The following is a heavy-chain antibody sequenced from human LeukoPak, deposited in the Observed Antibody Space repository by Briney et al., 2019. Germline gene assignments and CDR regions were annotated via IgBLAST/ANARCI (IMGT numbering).Heavy chain of an antibody. D-gene: IGHD4-17*01. CDR1: GGSISSYY. Sequence: SETLSLTCTVSGGSISSYYWSWIRQPPGKGLEWIGYIYYSGSTNYNPSLKSRVTISVDTSKNQFSLKLSSVTAADTVVYYCARNSYGDYGRSDYYYYGMDVWGQGTTVTVSS. V-gene: IGHV4-59*08. CDR3: ARNSYGDYGRSDYYYYGMDV. J-gene: IGHJ6*02. CDR2: IYYSGST.